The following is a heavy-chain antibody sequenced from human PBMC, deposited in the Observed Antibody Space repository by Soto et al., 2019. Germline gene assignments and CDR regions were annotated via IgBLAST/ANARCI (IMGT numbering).Heavy chain of an antibody. CDR1: GGTLNSDT. V-gene: IGHV1-69*02. J-gene: IGHJ4*02. D-gene: IGHD3-3*01. CDR3: ARVYYGDCCDY. Sequence: QVQLVQSGAEVKKPGSSVKVSCKASGGTLNSDTISWVRRAPGQGLEWMGRIIPPLDIANYPQKFQGRVTISADTATGTAYMELSCLRSDDTAVYYCARVYYGDCCDYWGQGTLVTVSS. CDR2: IIPPLDIA.